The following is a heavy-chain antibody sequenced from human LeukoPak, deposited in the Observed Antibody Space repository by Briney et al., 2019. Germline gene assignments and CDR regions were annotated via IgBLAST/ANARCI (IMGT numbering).Heavy chain of an antibody. CDR1: GFTVSSNY. J-gene: IGHJ5*02. CDR3: AKGGYCSGGSCYNWFDP. CDR2: ISGSGGST. V-gene: IGHV3-23*01. D-gene: IGHD2-15*01. Sequence: GGSLRLSCAASGFTVSSNYMSWVRQAPGKGLEWVSAISGSGGSTYYADPVKGRFTISRDNSKNTLYLQMNSLRAEDTAVYYCAKGGYCSGGSCYNWFDPWGQGTLVTVSS.